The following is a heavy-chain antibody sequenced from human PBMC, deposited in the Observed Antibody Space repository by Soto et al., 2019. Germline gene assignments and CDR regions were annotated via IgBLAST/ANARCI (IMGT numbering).Heavy chain of an antibody. CDR2: INAGNGNT. D-gene: IGHD3-3*01. CDR3: ARDGTTYYDFWSGYRV. Sequence: QVQLVQSGAEVKKPGASVKVSCKASGYTFTSYAMHWVRQAPGQRLEWMGWINAGNGNTKYSQKFQGRVTITRDKTASTAYMERSSLRSEDTAVYYCARDGTTYYDFWSGYRVWGQGTTVTVSS. V-gene: IGHV1-3*01. CDR1: GYTFTSYA. J-gene: IGHJ6*02.